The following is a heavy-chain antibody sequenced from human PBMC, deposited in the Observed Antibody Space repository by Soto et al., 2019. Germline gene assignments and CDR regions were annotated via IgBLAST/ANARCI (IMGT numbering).Heavy chain of an antibody. CDR3: AHGSGWLFDY. CDR2: IYWNDDK. V-gene: IGHV2-5*01. D-gene: IGHD6-19*01. CDR1: GFSLSSSAVG. Sequence: QITLKESGPTLVKPTQTLTLTCSFSGFSLSSSAVGVGWIRQPPGKAPEWLALIYWNDDKQYSPSLKSRFTITKDTSKNQVVLTMTNMDPVDRARYHCAHGSGWLFDYWGQGILVTVSS. J-gene: IGHJ4*02.